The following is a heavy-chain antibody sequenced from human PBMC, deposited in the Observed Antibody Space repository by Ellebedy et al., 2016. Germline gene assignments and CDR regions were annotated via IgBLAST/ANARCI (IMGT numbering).Heavy chain of an antibody. CDR2: ISSNSASR. Sequence: GGSLRLSCAASGFTFTKYAMSWVRQGPGKGLEWVSVISSNSASRHYSDSVKGRFIISRDNSKNMVYLEMSSLKEDDTATYYCGEELWSRWGPGTPVIVSS. CDR3: GEELWSR. V-gene: IGHV3-23*01. J-gene: IGHJ4*02. CDR1: GFTFTKYA. D-gene: IGHD2-21*01.